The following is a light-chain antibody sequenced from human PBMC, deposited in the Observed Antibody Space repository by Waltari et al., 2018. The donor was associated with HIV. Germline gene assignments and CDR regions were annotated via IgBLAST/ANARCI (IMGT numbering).Light chain of an antibody. Sequence: EIVLTQSPGTLSLSPGERATLSCRASQSVTSSYLAWYQQKPGQAPRLLIYGASSRATGIPDRFSGSGSGTDFTLTISRLEPEDFAVYYGQRYGSSYTFGQGTKLEIK. J-gene: IGKJ2*01. V-gene: IGKV3-20*01. CDR3: QRYGSSYT. CDR2: GAS. CDR1: QSVTSSY.